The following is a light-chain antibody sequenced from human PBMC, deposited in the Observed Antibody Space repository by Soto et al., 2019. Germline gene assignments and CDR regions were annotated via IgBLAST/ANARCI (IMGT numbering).Light chain of an antibody. CDR1: QSVSSN. V-gene: IGKV3-11*01. Sequence: EIVMTQSPATLSVSPGERATLSCRASQSVSSNLAWYQQKPGQAPRLLIYDASNRATGIPARFSGSGSGTDFTLTISSLEPEDFAVYYCQHRHNFGPGTKVDIK. CDR2: DAS. CDR3: QHRHN. J-gene: IGKJ3*01.